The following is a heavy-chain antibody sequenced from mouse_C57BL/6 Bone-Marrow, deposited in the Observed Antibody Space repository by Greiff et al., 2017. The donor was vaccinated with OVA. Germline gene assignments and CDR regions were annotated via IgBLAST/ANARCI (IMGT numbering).Heavy chain of an antibody. CDR2: ISAGGSYT. CDR1: GFTFSSYA. V-gene: IGHV5-4*01. CDR3: ARDLRLSY. Sequence: EVKLMESGGGLVKPGGSLKLSCAASGFTFSSYAMPWVRQTPEKRLEWVATISAGGSYTYYPDNVQGRFTISRDNAKNNLYLQMSHLKSEDTAMYYCARDLRLSYWGQGTTLTVSS. J-gene: IGHJ2*01.